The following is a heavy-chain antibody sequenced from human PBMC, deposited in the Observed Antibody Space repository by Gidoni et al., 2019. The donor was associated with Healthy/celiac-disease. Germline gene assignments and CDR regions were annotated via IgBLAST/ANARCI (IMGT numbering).Heavy chain of an antibody. J-gene: IGHJ4*02. CDR2: INPNSGGT. CDR3: ARDRIRYSNPSDY. CDR1: GDTVTGYY. Sequence: HVELVLPGADVKKPGAPVKVSCIASGDTVTGYYMHWVRQAPGQGLEWMGWINPNSGGTNYAQKFQGRVTMTRDTSISTAYMELSRLRSDDTAVYYCARDRIRYSNPSDYWGQGTLVTVSS. D-gene: IGHD4-4*01. V-gene: IGHV1-2*02.